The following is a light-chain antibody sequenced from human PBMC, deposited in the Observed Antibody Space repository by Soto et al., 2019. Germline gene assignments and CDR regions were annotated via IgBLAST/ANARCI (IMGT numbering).Light chain of an antibody. Sequence: DIQMTQSPSTLSASVGDRVTITCRASQSISSWLAWYQQKPEKAPKLLIFKASSLQSGVPSGFSGSGSGTEYTLTISSLQHDDFATFYCQQYSSDSPYTFGQGTKLEIK. CDR3: QQYSSDSPYT. J-gene: IGKJ2*01. CDR1: QSISSW. CDR2: KAS. V-gene: IGKV1-5*03.